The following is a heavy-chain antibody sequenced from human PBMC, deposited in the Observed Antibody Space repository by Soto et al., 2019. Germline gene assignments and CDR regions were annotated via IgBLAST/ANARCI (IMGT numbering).Heavy chain of an antibody. J-gene: IGHJ4*02. CDR3: ARDRSGYYLFDY. CDR1: GDSVSSNSAT. V-gene: IGHV6-1*01. CDR2: TYYRSKWDN. Sequence: PSQTLSLPCAISGDSVSSNSATWNWIRQSPSRGLEWLGRTYYRSKWDNDYAVSLKSRIIINPDTSKNQFSLQLSSVTPEDTAVYYCARDRSGYYLFDYWGQGTLVTVSS. D-gene: IGHD5-12*01.